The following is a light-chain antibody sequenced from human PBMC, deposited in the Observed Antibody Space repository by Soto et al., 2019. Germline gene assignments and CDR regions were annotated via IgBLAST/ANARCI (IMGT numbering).Light chain of an antibody. J-gene: IGKJ2*01. V-gene: IGKV2-28*01. CDR3: MQALQTPYT. CDR2: LGS. CDR1: QSLLFSNGNNY. Sequence: DIVMTQSPLSLPVTPGEPASISCRSSQSLLFSNGNNYLDWYLQKPGQSPQLLIYLGSNRASGVPDRFSGSGSGTDFTLKISKVEAEDVGVYYCMQALQTPYTFGQGTKLEIK.